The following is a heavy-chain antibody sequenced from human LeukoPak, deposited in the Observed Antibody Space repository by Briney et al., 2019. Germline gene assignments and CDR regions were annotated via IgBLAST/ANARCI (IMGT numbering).Heavy chain of an antibody. CDR1: GGSISGNY. CDR2: IHYSGST. Sequence: PSETLSLTCPVSGGSISGNYWHWIRQPPGKGLEWIGYIHYSGSTYYNPSLKSRVTISVDTSKNQFSLKLSSVTAADTAVYYCARVSRVYYDSSGYPGYWGQGTLVTVSS. V-gene: IGHV4-59*08. J-gene: IGHJ4*02. CDR3: ARVSRVYYDSSGYPGY. D-gene: IGHD3-22*01.